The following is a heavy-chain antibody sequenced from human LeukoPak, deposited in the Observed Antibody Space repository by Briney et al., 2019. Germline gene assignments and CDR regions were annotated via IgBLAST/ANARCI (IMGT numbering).Heavy chain of an antibody. CDR1: GFTFSSYA. V-gene: IGHV3-30*04. CDR3: AXEAIRAMARGYFDY. J-gene: IGHJ4*02. Sequence: GGSLRLSCAASGFTFSSYAMHWVRQAPGKGLEWVAVISYDGSNKYYADSVKGRFTISRDNSKNTLYLQMNSLRAEDTAVYYCAXEAIRAMARGYFDYWGQGTLVTVSS. D-gene: IGHD3-10*01. CDR2: ISYDGSNK.